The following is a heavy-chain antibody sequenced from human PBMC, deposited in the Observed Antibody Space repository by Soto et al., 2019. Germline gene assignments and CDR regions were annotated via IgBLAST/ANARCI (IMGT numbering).Heavy chain of an antibody. Sequence: AETLCLTCTVSVGSMVNFYWSWFRQPPGRGLEWIGYVYYNGNTKYNPSLQSRVTMSVDTSKNQFSLNVRSVTAADTAIYYCARALRGDYWGRGTMVTVSS. V-gene: IGHV4-59*01. J-gene: IGHJ4*02. CDR1: VGSMVNFY. CDR2: VYYNGNT. CDR3: ARALRGDY.